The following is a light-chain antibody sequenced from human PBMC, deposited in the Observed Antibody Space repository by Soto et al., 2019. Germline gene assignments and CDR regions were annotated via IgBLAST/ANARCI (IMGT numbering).Light chain of an antibody. Sequence: EIVLTQSRATLSLSPGERATLSCRSSQSVSSYLAWYQQKPGQAPRLLIYDASNRATGIPARFSGSGSGTDFTLTISSLEPEDFAVYYCQQHGDSLTFGGGTKVDIK. J-gene: IGKJ4*01. V-gene: IGKV3-11*01. CDR1: QSVSSY. CDR2: DAS. CDR3: QQHGDSLT.